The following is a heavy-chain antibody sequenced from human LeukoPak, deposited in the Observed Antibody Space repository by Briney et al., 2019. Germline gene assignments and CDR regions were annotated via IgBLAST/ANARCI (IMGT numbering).Heavy chain of an antibody. CDR2: IRHHRSNK. Sequence: GGSVTLSCAVSGFIFSSYGVHWVRQATGKGLVGVAFIRHHRSNKYSADSVKGRFTISRDNSKNPLYLQMNSLRAEDTAVYYCAKDAPNYYGSGSYPDYWGRGTLVTVS. D-gene: IGHD3-10*01. CDR3: AKDAPNYYGSGSYPDY. J-gene: IGHJ4*02. V-gene: IGHV3-30*02. CDR1: GFIFSSYG.